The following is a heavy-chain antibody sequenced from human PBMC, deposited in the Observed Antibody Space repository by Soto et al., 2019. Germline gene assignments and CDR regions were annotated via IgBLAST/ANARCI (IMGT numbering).Heavy chain of an antibody. J-gene: IGHJ3*02. CDR1: GFSFSDYG. D-gene: IGHD1-26*01. CDR3: AGYRGSDSDALDI. V-gene: IGHV3-33*08. CDR2: IYYDGSNE. Sequence: PGGSLRLPCAASGFSFSDYGMHWVRQAPGKGLGGGALIYYDGSNEHYADSVQGRLTISRDNSKNTLYLQMNSLRAEDTAVYYCAGYRGSDSDALDIWGQGTVVTVSS.